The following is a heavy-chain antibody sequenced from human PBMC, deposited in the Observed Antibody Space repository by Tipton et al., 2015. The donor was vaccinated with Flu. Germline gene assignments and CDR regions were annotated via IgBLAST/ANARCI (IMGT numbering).Heavy chain of an antibody. CDR2: IYYSGTT. D-gene: IGHD1-1*01. Sequence: TLSLTCTVSSDSISTTIYYWGWVRQPPGKGLEWIGSIYYSGTTYYNPSLKSRVTISVDSSKNEFSLTLASLTAADTAVYYCARDLWNDRRAYYYYGVDVWGQGTTVTVSS. V-gene: IGHV4-39*07. CDR1: SDSISTTIYY. J-gene: IGHJ6*02. CDR3: ARDLWNDRRAYYYYGVDV.